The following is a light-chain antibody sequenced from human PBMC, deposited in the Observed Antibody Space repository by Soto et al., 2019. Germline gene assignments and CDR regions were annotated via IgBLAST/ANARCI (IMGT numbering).Light chain of an antibody. CDR2: AAS. Sequence: AIQMTQSPSSLSASVGDRVTITCRASQGIRNDLGWYHQKPVKAPKLLIYAASSLQSGVPSRFSGSGSGTDFTLTISSLQPEDFATYYCLQDYNSPLTFGGGTKVDIK. V-gene: IGKV1-6*01. J-gene: IGKJ4*01. CDR3: LQDYNSPLT. CDR1: QGIRND.